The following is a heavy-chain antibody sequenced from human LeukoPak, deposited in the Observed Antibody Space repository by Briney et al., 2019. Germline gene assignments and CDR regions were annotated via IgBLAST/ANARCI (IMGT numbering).Heavy chain of an antibody. V-gene: IGHV5-51*01. CDR1: GYSFTSYW. CDR3: ARAYYYDSSGYYTFDY. D-gene: IGHD3-22*01. J-gene: IGHJ4*02. Sequence: RGESLKISCKGSGYSFTSYWIGWVRQMPGKGLEWMGIIYPGDSDTRYSPSFQGQVTISADKSISTAYLQWSSLKASDTAMYYCARAYYYDSSGYYTFDYWGQGTLVTVSS. CDR2: IYPGDSDT.